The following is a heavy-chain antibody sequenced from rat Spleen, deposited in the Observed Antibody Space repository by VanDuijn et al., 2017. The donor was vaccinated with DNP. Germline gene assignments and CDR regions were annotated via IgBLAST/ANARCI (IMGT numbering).Heavy chain of an antibody. CDR1: GYSITSNY. D-gene: IGHD4-3*01. Sequence: EVQLQESGPGLVKPSQSLSLTCSVTGYSITSNYWGWIRKFPGNKMEWMGYIRFGGNTGYNPSLKSRISITRDTSKNQFLLQVNSVTTEDTATYYCARDNSAALYWYFDFWGPGTMVTVSS. J-gene: IGHJ1*01. CDR2: IRFGGNT. CDR3: ARDNSAALYWYFDF. V-gene: IGHV3-1*01.